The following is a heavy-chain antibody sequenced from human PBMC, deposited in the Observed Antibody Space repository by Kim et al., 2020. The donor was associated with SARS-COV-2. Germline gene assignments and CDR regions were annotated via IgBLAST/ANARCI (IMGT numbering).Heavy chain of an antibody. CDR3: ARRLIAGANAFDI. D-gene: IGHD6-13*01. Sequence: GASLKISCKGSGYSFITYWIAWVRQMPGKGLEWMGIIYPGDSDTRYSPSLQGQVTISADKSISTAYLQWSSLKASDTAMYYCARRLIAGANAFDIWGQGTMVTVSS. CDR1: GYSFITYW. CDR2: IYPGDSDT. J-gene: IGHJ3*02. V-gene: IGHV5-51*01.